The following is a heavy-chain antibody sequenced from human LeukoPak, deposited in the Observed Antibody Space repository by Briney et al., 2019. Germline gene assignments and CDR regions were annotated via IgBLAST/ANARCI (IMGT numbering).Heavy chain of an antibody. CDR3: ARDQRVTGRPDIDY. D-gene: IGHD6-6*01. Sequence: GSLRLSCSASGFTFRNHWMHWVRQTSGKGLVWVSRISSDGSSTTYADSVKGRFTISRDNAKNTLYLQMNNLRAEDTAMYYCARDQRVTGRPDIDYWGQGTLVIVSS. V-gene: IGHV3-74*03. CDR2: ISSDGSST. CDR1: GFTFRNHW. J-gene: IGHJ4*02.